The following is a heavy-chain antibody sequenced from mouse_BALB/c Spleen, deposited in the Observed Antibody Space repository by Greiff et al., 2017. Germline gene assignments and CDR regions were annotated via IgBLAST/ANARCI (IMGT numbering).Heavy chain of an antibody. CDR3: ARRAYYGLAWFAY. CDR2: ISYSGST. CDR1: GYSITSDYA. D-gene: IGHD2-10*01. Sequence: EVQLQESGPDLVKPSQSLSLTCTVTGYSITSDYAWNWIRQFPGNKLEWMGYISYSGSTSYNPSLKSRISITRDTSKNQFFLQLNSVTTEDTATYYCARRAYYGLAWFAYWGQGTLVTVSA. V-gene: IGHV3-2*02. J-gene: IGHJ3*01.